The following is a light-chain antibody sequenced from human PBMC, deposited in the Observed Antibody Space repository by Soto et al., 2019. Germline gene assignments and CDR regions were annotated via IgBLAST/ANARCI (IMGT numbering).Light chain of an antibody. Sequence: QSALTQPRSVSGSPGQSVTISCTGTSSDVGTYNFVSWYQQHPGKAPKFMIYDVTKRPSGVPDRFSGSKSGNTASLTISGHPAEDAADYYFCSYVGSYTSYVFGSGTKVTVL. CDR1: SSDVGTYNF. J-gene: IGLJ1*01. CDR3: CSYVGSYTSYV. CDR2: DVT. V-gene: IGLV2-11*01.